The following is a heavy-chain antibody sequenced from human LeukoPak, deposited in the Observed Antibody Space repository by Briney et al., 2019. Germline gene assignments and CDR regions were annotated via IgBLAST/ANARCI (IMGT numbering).Heavy chain of an antibody. D-gene: IGHD2-2*01. V-gene: IGHV4-34*01. J-gene: IGHJ4*02. CDR3: ARGGGGYCSSTSCRKPFDY. CDR2: INHSGST. Sequence: SETLSLTCSVSGASISSDYWSWIRQPPGKGLEWIGEINHSGSTNYNPSLKSRVTISVDTSKNQFSLKLSSVTAADTAVYYCARGGGGYCSSTSCRKPFDYWGQGTLVTVSS. CDR1: GASISSDY.